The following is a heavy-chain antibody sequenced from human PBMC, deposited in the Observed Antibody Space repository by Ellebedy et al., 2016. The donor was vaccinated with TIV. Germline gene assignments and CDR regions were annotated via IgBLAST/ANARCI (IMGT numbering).Heavy chain of an antibody. CDR3: SSADGTRWQYYYVRDG. D-gene: IGHD1-1*01. CDR2: ISPYNSVT. CDR1: GYSFIKHR. Sequence: ASVKVSXXASGYSFIKHRLSWVRQAPGQGLEWMGWISPYNSVTDYAEKFQGRVSMTIDTSTSTAYIELSRLTSEDTTVYYCSSADGTRWQYYYVRDGWGQGTTGTVSS. V-gene: IGHV1-18*01. J-gene: IGHJ6*02.